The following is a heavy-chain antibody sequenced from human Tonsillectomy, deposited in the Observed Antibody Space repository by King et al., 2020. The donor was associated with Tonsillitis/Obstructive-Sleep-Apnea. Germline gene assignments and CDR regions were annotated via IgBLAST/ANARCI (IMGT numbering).Heavy chain of an antibody. CDR1: GGSISSYY. V-gene: IGHV4-59*01. CDR3: ARGGASTATNRFDS. Sequence: VQLQESGPGVVKPSETLSLTCTVSGGSISSYYWSWIRQPPGKELEWIANIYYSGSTNYNPPLKSRVTVSVDTSKNQFSLKVSSVTAADTAVYYCARGGASTATNRFDSWGQGTLVTVSS. CDR2: IYYSGST. D-gene: IGHD4-17*01. J-gene: IGHJ4*02.